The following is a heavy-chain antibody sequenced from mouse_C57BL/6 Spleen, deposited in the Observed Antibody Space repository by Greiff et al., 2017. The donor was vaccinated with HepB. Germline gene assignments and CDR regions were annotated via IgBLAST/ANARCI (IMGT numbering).Heavy chain of an antibody. CDR2: INPNYGTT. J-gene: IGHJ4*01. V-gene: IGHV1-39*01. CDR1: GYSFTDYN. Sequence: EVKVVESGPELVKPGASVKISCKASGYSFTDYNMNWVKQSNGKSLEWIGVINPNYGTTSYNQKFKGKATLTVDQSSSTAYMQLNSLTSEDSAVYYCARELAFYYAMDYWGQGTSVTVSS. CDR3: ARELAFYYAMDY. D-gene: IGHD4-1*01.